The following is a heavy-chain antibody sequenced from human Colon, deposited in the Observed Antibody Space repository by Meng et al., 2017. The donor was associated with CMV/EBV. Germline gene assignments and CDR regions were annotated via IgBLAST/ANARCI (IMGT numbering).Heavy chain of an antibody. Sequence: GESLKISCEVSGFTFSDYDMSWARQAPGKGLEWVSTITGSGVRTHYADSVKGRSTISRDNSKNTLYLQMNSLRAEDTAVYYCDASDYWGQGTQVTVSS. CDR1: GFTFSDYD. CDR2: ITGSGVRT. D-gene: IGHD6-6*01. CDR3: DASDY. V-gene: IGHV3-23*01. J-gene: IGHJ4*02.